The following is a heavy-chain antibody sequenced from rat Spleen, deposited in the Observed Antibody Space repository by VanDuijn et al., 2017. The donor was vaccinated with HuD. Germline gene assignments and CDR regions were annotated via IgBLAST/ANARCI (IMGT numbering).Heavy chain of an antibody. CDR2: IIYDGSRT. J-gene: IGHJ3*01. V-gene: IGHV5S10*01. CDR3: ATQALWPQLDWFAY. D-gene: IGHD1-3*01. CDR1: GFTFNNYW. Sequence: EVQLVESGGGLVQPGRSMKLSCVASGFTFNNYWMTWIRQAPGKGLEWVATIIYDGSRTYYRDSVKGRFTISRDNAKSTLYLQMDSLRSEDTATYYCATQALWPQLDWFAYWGQGTLVTVSS.